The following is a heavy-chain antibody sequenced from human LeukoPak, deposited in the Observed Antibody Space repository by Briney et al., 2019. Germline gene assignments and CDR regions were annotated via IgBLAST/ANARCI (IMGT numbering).Heavy chain of an antibody. J-gene: IGHJ4*02. CDR3: AKTPEVILPRNFDY. V-gene: IGHV3-23*01. D-gene: IGHD3-3*01. Sequence: GGSLRLSCAASGFPFSSYAMNWVRQAPGKGLEWVSVIAGSDGFTQYADSVKGRFTISRDNSKNTLYLQMNSLRAEDTAVYYCAKTPEVILPRNFDYWGQGTLVTVSS. CDR2: IAGSDGFT. CDR1: GFPFSSYA.